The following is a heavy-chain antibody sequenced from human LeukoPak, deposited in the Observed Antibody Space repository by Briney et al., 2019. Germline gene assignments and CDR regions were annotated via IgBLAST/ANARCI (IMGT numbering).Heavy chain of an antibody. V-gene: IGHV3-7*01. D-gene: IGHD3-22*01. CDR2: IKQDGSEK. CDR3: ARAQYYYDSSGYEWEDYYYGMDV. Sequence: PGGSLRLSCAASGFTFSSYWMSWVRQAPGKGLEWVANIKQDGSEKYYVDSVKGRFTISRDNAKNSLYLQMNSLRAEDTAVYYCARAQYYYDSSGYEWEDYYYGMDVWGQGTTVTVPS. J-gene: IGHJ6*02. CDR1: GFTFSSYW.